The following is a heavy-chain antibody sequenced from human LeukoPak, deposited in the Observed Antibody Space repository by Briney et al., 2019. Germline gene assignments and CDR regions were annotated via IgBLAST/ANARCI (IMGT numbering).Heavy chain of an antibody. D-gene: IGHD3-22*01. V-gene: IGHV4-34*01. J-gene: IGHJ4*02. Sequence: SETLSLTCAVYGGSFSGYYWSWIRQPPGKGLEWIGSIYCSGSTYYNPSLKSRVTISVDTSKNQFSLKLSSVTAADTAVYYCARDTPAQTYYYDSSGYGYFDYWGQGTLVTVSS. CDR2: IYCSGST. CDR1: GGSFSGYY. CDR3: ARDTPAQTYYYDSSGYGYFDY.